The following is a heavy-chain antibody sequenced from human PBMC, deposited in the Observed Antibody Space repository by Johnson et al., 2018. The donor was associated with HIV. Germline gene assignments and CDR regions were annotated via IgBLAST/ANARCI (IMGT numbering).Heavy chain of an antibody. J-gene: IGHJ3*01. V-gene: IGHV3-15*01. D-gene: IGHD5-24*01. CDR1: GFTFTNAW. CDR3: PTSTGWLRSKGAVDN. CDR2: INCRTDGGTT. Sequence: VQVVESGGGLVQPGGSLRLSCAASGFTFTNAWMSWVRLSPGKGLGWVGRINCRTDGGTTDYAAPVKGRFTISRDDSKNTLYLQMNSLKTEDTAVYYCPTSTGWLRSKGAVDNRGQGSM.